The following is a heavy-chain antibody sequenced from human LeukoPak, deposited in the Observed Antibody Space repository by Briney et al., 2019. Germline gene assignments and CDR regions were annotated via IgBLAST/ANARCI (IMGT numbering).Heavy chain of an antibody. CDR3: ARDIELST. D-gene: IGHD5-12*01. CDR2: IASSGLNT. J-gene: IGHJ3*01. V-gene: IGHV3-23*01. CDR1: GFTFRDAA. Sequence: PGGSLRLSCAASGFTFRDAAMTWVRQAPGKGLEWFSLIASSGLNTYYADSVRGRFTISRDNSKNTLSLQMNSLRVEDTAIYYCARDIELSTWGLGTLVTVSS.